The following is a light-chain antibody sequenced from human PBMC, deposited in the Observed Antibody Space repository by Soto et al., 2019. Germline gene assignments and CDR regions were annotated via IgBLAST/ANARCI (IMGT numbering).Light chain of an antibody. CDR1: QSVTNNY. V-gene: IGKV3-20*01. J-gene: IGKJ1*01. CDR3: QQYGSSPPT. Sequence: EIVLTQSPGTLSLSPGERATLSCRASQSVTNNYLAWYQRKPGQPPRLLIYGTSYRSTDIPRRFSGSGSGTDFTRTIPRLEPEDFAVYYCQQYGSSPPTFGQGTKVEIK. CDR2: GTS.